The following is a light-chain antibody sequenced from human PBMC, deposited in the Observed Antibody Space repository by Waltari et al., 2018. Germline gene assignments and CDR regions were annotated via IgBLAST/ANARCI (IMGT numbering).Light chain of an antibody. J-gene: IGKJ1*01. CDR1: QSVSRT. CDR3: QKYGTLPAT. V-gene: IGKV3-20*01. Sequence: EIVLTQSPGTLSLSTGERATLSCRASQSVSRTLAWYQQKPGQAPRLLIYDASIRATGIPDRFSGSGSGTDFSLTISRLEPGDFAVYYCQKYGTLPATFGQGTTVEIK. CDR2: DAS.